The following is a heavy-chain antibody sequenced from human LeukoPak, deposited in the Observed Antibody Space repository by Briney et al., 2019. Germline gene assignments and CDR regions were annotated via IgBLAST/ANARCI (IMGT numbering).Heavy chain of an antibody. Sequence: ASVKVSCKASGYTFTGYHMHWVRQAPGQGLEWMGWINPNSGGTNYAQKFQGRVTMTRDTSISTAYMELSRLRSDDTAVYYCARTRGYGDFYFDYWGQGTLVTV. CDR1: GYTFTGYH. CDR3: ARTRGYGDFYFDY. V-gene: IGHV1-2*02. D-gene: IGHD4-17*01. J-gene: IGHJ4*02. CDR2: INPNSGGT.